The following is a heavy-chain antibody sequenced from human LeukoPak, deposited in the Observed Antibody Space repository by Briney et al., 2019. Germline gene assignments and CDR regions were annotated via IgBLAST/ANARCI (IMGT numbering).Heavy chain of an antibody. CDR2: INHSGST. J-gene: IGHJ6*03. V-gene: IGHV4-34*01. CDR3: ARAVAGKNYYYYYYMDV. Sequence: SETLSLTCAVYGGSFSGYYWSWIRQPPGKGLEWFGEINHSGSTYYNPSLKSRVTISVDTSKNQFSLKLSSVTAADTAVYYCARAVAGKNYYYYYYMDVWGKGTTVTVSS. D-gene: IGHD6-19*01. CDR1: GGSFSGYY.